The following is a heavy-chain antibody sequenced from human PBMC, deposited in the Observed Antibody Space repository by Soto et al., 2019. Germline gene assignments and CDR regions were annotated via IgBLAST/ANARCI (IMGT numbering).Heavy chain of an antibody. V-gene: IGHV1-3*01. D-gene: IGHD2-15*01. CDR2: INACNGNT. J-gene: IGHJ4*02. CDR1: GYTFTSYA. Sequence: ASVKVSCKASGYTFTSYAMHWVRQAPGQRLEWMGWINACNGNTKYSQKFQGRVTITRDTSASTAYMELSSLRSEDTAVYYCARGGCSGGSCYSNALGGFFDYWGQGTLVTVSS. CDR3: ARGGCSGGSCYSNALGGFFDY.